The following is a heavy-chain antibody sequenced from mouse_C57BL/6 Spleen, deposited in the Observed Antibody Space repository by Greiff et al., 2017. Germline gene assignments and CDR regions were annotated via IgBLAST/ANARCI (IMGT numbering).Heavy chain of an antibody. D-gene: IGHD2-1*01. CDR1: GYTFTSYW. Sequence: VQLQQSGAELAKPGASVKLSCKASGYTFTSYWMHWVQQRPGQGLEWIGSINPSSGDTKYNKKFKDKATFTADKSSSTAYMQLSSLTYEDSAVYDCAREGVYYGNSFAYWGQGTLVTVSA. V-gene: IGHV1-7*01. CDR3: AREGVYYGNSFAY. CDR2: INPSSGDT. J-gene: IGHJ3*01.